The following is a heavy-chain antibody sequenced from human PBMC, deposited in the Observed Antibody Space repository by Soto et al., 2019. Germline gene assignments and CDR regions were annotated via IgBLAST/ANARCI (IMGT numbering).Heavy chain of an antibody. CDR2: INPNSGGT. CDR3: ARGVAVASIWFDP. Sequence: ASVKVSCKASGYTFTGYYMHWVRQAPGQGLEWMGWINPNSGGTNYAQKFQGWVTMTRDTPISTAYMELSRLRSDDTAVYYCARGVAVASIWFDPWGQGTLVTVS. CDR1: GYTFTGYY. D-gene: IGHD6-19*01. V-gene: IGHV1-2*04. J-gene: IGHJ5*02.